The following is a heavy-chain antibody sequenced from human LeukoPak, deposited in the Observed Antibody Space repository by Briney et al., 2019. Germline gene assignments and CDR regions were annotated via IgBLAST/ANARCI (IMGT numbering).Heavy chain of an antibody. CDR1: GGSISSSSYY. V-gene: IGHV4-39*01. CDR2: IYYSGST. CDR3: ARHTYYYDSSGYSHAPFDY. Sequence: SETLSLTCTVSGGSISSSSYYWGWIRQPPGKGLEWIGSIYYSGSTYYNPSLKSRVTISVDTSKNQFSLKLSSVTAADTAVYYCARHTYYYDSSGYSHAPFDYWGQGTLVTVSS. D-gene: IGHD3-22*01. J-gene: IGHJ4*02.